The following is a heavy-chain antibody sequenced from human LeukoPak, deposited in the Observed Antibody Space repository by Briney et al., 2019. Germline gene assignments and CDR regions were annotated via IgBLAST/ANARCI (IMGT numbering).Heavy chain of an antibody. V-gene: IGHV3-23*01. D-gene: IGHD1-26*01. J-gene: IGHJ4*02. CDR2: ISPSGGIT. CDR1: GFTFSSHG. Sequence: PGGSLRLSCAASGFTFSSHGMNWVRQAPGKGLEWVSGISPSGGITYYTDSVKGRFTISRDNSKNTVSLQMNSLRAEDTAVYYCAKYCPLCIVGATTTYFDYWGQGTLVTVSS. CDR3: AKYCPLCIVGATTTYFDY.